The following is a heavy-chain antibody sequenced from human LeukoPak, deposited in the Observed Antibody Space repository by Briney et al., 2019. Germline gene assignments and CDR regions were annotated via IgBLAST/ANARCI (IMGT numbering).Heavy chain of an antibody. CDR3: AREWDYFDY. Sequence: SETLSLTCTVSGGFISSSSYYWGWIRQPPGKGLEWIGNVYYTGSTYYNPSLKSRVTISGDTSKNQFSLKLSSVTAADTAVYYCAREWDYFDYWGQGTLVTVSS. CDR2: VYYTGST. J-gene: IGHJ4*02. V-gene: IGHV4-39*07. CDR1: GGFISSSSYY.